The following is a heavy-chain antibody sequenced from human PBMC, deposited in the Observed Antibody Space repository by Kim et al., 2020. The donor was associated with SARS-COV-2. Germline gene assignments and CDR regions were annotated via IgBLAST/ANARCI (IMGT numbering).Heavy chain of an antibody. CDR2: INTNTGNP. J-gene: IGHJ3*01. D-gene: IGHD3-10*01. CDR3: ADCMLYGVISAFDL. CDR1: GNTFSSYA. V-gene: IGHV7-4-1*02. Sequence: ASVKVSCKASGNTFSSYAMNWVRQAPGQGLEWMGWINTNTGNPTYAQGFPGRVVFTLDTSVSTTYLQITSLKSEDTAVYYCADCMLYGVISAFDLWGQGTMLPVS.